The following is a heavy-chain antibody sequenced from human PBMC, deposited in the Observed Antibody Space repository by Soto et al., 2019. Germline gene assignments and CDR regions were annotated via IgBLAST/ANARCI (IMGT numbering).Heavy chain of an antibody. CDR2: INSDGSST. CDR1: GFTFSSYW. CDR3: TTRSSSWPYGMDV. V-gene: IGHV3-74*01. Sequence: PGGSLRLSCAASGFTFSSYWMHWVRQAPGKGLVWVSRINSDGSSTSYADSVKGRFTISRDNAKNTLYLQMNSLRAEDTAVYYCTTRSSSWPYGMDVWGQGTTVTVSS. J-gene: IGHJ6*02. D-gene: IGHD6-13*01.